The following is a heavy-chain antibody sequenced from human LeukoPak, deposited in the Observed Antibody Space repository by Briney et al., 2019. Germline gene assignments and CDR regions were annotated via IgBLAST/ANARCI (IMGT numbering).Heavy chain of an antibody. CDR3: ARICSTTGCLISA. V-gene: IGHV3-74*01. Sequence: GGSLRLSCAASGFTFSRYWMHWVRQAPGKGLVWVSRINSDGSYTSYADFVKGRFTISRDNAKNTVYLQMSSLRAEDTAVYYCARICSTTGCLISAWGQGTLVTVSS. J-gene: IGHJ4*02. CDR1: GFTFSRYW. D-gene: IGHD2-2*01. CDR2: INSDGSYT.